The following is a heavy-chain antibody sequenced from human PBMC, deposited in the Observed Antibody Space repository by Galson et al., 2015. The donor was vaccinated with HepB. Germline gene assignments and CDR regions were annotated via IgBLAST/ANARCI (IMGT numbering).Heavy chain of an antibody. CDR2: INAGNGNT. CDR1: GYTFTSYA. V-gene: IGHV1-3*01. J-gene: IGHJ4*02. D-gene: IGHD1-26*01. Sequence: SVKVSCKASGYTFTSYAMHWVRQAPGQRLEWMGWINAGNGNTKYSQKFQGRVTITRDTSASTAYMELSSLRSEDTAVYYCARDLGQWSGSYSHWGQGTLVTVSS. CDR3: ARDLGQWSGSYSH.